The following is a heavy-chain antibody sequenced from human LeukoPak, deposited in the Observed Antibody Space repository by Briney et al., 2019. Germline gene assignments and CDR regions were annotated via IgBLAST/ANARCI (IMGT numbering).Heavy chain of an antibody. D-gene: IGHD2-21*02. Sequence: PGGSLRLSCAASGFSFSSHWMSWIRQAPGKGLEWVANINQDGSEKYFEGSVKGRFTISRDNAKNSLNLQMNSLRTEDTAVYYCATYCGGDCYSSHDAFDIWGQGTMVTVSS. CDR1: GFSFSSHW. CDR2: INQDGSEK. J-gene: IGHJ3*02. CDR3: ATYCGGDCYSSHDAFDI. V-gene: IGHV3-7*01.